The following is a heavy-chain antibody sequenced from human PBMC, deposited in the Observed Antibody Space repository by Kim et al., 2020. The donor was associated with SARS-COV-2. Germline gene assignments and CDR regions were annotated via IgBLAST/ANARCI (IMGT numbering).Heavy chain of an antibody. V-gene: IGHV1-46*01. J-gene: IGHJ4*02. Sequence: ASVKVSCKASGYTFTSYYMHWVRQAPGQGLEWMGIINPSGGSTSYAQKFQGRVTMTRDTSTSTVYMELSSLRSEDTAVYYCARVPGYGSGSYGTLDYWGQGTLVTVSS. D-gene: IGHD3-10*01. CDR1: GYTFTSYY. CDR2: INPSGGST. CDR3: ARVPGYGSGSYGTLDY.